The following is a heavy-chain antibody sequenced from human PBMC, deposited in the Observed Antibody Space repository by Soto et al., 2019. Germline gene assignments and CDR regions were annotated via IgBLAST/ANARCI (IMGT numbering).Heavy chain of an antibody. V-gene: IGHV1-45*02. Sequence: QLQLVQSGAEVKKTGSSVTVSCKALGNTFSYRYLHWVRQAPGQALEWMGWITPFSGDVNYAQKFQERVTLTRDRSINTAYMRMSSLTSEDTAIYFCAGGGAGSGPFTWELPDHWGQGTLVTVSS. CDR2: ITPFSGDV. D-gene: IGHD1-26*01. J-gene: IGHJ4*02. CDR1: GNTFSYRY. CDR3: AGGGAGSGPFTWELPDH.